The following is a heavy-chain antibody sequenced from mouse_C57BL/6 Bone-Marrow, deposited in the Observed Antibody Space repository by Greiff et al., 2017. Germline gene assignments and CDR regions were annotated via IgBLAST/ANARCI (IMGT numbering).Heavy chain of an antibody. Sequence: EVMLVESGGGLVQPGGSLSLSCAASGFTFTDYYMSWVRQPPGKALEWLGFIRNKANGYTTEYSASVKGRFTISRDNSQSILYLQMNALRAEDSATYYCARYGVGDYYAMDYWGQGTSVTVSS. V-gene: IGHV7-3*01. CDR2: IRNKANGYTT. CDR1: GFTFTDYY. CDR3: ARYGVGDYYAMDY. D-gene: IGHD1-1*01. J-gene: IGHJ4*01.